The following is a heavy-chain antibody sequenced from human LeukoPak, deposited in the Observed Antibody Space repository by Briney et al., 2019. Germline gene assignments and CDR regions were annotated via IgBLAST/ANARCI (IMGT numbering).Heavy chain of an antibody. CDR3: ARGRSGVAAAGINGWFDP. J-gene: IGHJ5*02. CDR2: IYYSGST. V-gene: IGHV4-30-4*08. Sequence: SQTLSLTCTVSGGSISSGDYYWSWIRQPPGKGLEWIGYIYYSGSTYYNPSLKSRVTISVDTSKNQFSLKLSSVTAADTAVYYCARGRSGVAAAGINGWFDPWGQGTLVTASS. D-gene: IGHD6-13*01. CDR1: GGSISSGDYY.